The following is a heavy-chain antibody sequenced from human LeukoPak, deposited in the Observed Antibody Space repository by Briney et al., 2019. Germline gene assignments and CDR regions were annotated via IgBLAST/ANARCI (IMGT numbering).Heavy chain of an antibody. Sequence: GGSLRLSCAASGFIFPTYGMHWVRQAPGKGLEWVAFIRYDGSNKYYADSVKGRFTISRDNSKNTLCLQMNSLRAEDTAVYYCAKGSSDYDILTGYYTGSRFDYWGQGTLVTVSS. CDR2: IRYDGSNK. V-gene: IGHV3-30*02. J-gene: IGHJ4*02. CDR1: GFIFPTYG. CDR3: AKGSSDYDILTGYYTGSRFDY. D-gene: IGHD3-9*01.